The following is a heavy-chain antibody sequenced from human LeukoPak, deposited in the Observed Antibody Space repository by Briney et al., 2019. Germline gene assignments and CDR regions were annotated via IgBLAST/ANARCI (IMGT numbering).Heavy chain of an antibody. Sequence: GGSLRLSCAASGFTFSSYGMHWVRQAPGKGLEWVAVIWYDGSNKYYADSVKGRFTISRDNSKNTLYLQMNSLRAEDTDVYYCAKDPYGSGSYYLNWGQGTLVTVSS. CDR3: AKDPYGSGSYYLN. CDR1: GFTFSSYG. V-gene: IGHV3-33*06. D-gene: IGHD3-10*01. J-gene: IGHJ4*02. CDR2: IWYDGSNK.